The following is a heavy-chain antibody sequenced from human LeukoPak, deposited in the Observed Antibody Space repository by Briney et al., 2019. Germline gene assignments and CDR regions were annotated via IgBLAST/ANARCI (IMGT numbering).Heavy chain of an antibody. CDR2: IYYSGST. CDR1: GGSISSYY. J-gene: IGHJ5*02. CDR3: AREYVRYSSSWRPWFDP. Sequence: SETLSLTCTVSGGSISSYYWSWIRQPPGKGLEWIGYIYYSGSTNYNPSLKSRVTISVDTSKNQFSLKLSSVTAADTAVYYCAREYVRYSSSWRPWFDPWGQGTLVTVSS. V-gene: IGHV4-59*01. D-gene: IGHD6-13*01.